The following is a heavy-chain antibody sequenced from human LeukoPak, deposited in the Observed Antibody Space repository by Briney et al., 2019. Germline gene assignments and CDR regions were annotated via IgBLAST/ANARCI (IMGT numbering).Heavy chain of an antibody. V-gene: IGHV4-39*01. CDR1: GGSISSSSYY. J-gene: IGHJ3*02. CDR3: ASPRTTIFGVVIRIAGHAIDI. CDR2: IYYSGST. Sequence: SETLSLTCTVSGGSISSSSYYWGWIRQPPGKGLEWIGSIYYSGSTYYNPSLKSRVTISVDTSKNQFSLKLSSVTAADTAVYYCASPRTTIFGVVIRIAGHAIDIWGQGTMVTVSS. D-gene: IGHD3-3*01.